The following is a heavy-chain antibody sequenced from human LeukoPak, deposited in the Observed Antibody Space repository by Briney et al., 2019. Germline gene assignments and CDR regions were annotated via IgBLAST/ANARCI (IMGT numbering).Heavy chain of an antibody. J-gene: IGHJ4*02. D-gene: IGHD5-12*01. V-gene: IGHV3-7*04. CDR3: ARDGTYTDYDPDFDI. Sequence: GGSVRLSCAASGFTLSRFWMSWVGQAPAKGLEWVDNIKQDGSEKYYVDSVKGRFTISRDNAKNSLYLQMNSLRAEDTAVFYCARDGTYTDYDPDFDIWGQGTLVTVSS. CDR2: IKQDGSEK. CDR1: GFTLSRFW.